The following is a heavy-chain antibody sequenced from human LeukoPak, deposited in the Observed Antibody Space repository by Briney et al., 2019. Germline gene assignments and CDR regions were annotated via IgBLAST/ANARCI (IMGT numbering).Heavy chain of an antibody. Sequence: SETLSLTCAVYGGSFSGYYWSWIRQPPGKGLEWIGEINHSGSTNYNPSLKSRVTISVDTSKNQFSLKLSSVTAPDTAVYYCARGGHRGRAAPNWFDPWGQGTLVTVSS. CDR1: GGSFSGYY. J-gene: IGHJ5*02. CDR3: ARGGHRGRAAPNWFDP. V-gene: IGHV4-34*01. CDR2: INHSGST. D-gene: IGHD3-16*01.